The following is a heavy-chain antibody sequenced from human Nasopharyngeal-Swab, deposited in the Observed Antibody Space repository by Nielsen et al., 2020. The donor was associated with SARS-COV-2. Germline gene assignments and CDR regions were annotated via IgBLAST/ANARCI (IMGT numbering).Heavy chain of an antibody. CDR1: GFTFSSYA. V-gene: IGHV3-30-3*01. CDR3: ARVAGITMVRGVDY. Sequence: GESLKISCAASGFTFSSYAMHWVRQAPGKGLEWVAVISYDGSNKYYADPVKGRFTISRDNSKNTLYLQMNSLRAEDTAVYYCARVAGITMVRGVDYWGQGTLVTVSS. D-gene: IGHD3-10*01. CDR2: ISYDGSNK. J-gene: IGHJ4*02.